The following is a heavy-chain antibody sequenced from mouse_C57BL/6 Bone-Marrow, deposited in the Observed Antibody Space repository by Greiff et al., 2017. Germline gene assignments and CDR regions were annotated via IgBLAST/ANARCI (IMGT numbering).Heavy chain of an antibody. CDR1: GFTFSSYA. J-gene: IGHJ4*01. CDR2: ISDGGSYT. D-gene: IGHD1-1*01. V-gene: IGHV5-4*03. CDR3: ARAFITTVVATDAMDY. Sequence: EVMLVESGGGLVKPGGSLKLSCAASGFTFSSYAMSWVRQTPEKRLEWVATISDGGSYTYYPDNVKGRFTISRDNAKNNLYLQMSHLKSEDTAMYYCARAFITTVVATDAMDYWGQGTSVTVSS.